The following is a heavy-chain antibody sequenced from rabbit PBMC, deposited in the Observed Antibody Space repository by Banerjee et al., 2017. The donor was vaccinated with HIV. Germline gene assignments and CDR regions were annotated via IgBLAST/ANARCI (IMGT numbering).Heavy chain of an antibody. CDR1: GFTISSYN. V-gene: IGHV1S45*01. CDR3: ARDYADNDGYTYAYDLNL. D-gene: IGHD6-1*01. J-gene: IGHJ4*01. CDR2: IYAGSSGSG. Sequence: QLVESRGGLVQPEGSLTLTCKVSGFTISSYNINWAYQAPEKGLEWIGYIYAGSSGSGYYATWAKGRFTISKTSSTTVTLQMTSLTAADTATYFCARDYADNDGYTYAYDLNLWGQGTLVTVS.